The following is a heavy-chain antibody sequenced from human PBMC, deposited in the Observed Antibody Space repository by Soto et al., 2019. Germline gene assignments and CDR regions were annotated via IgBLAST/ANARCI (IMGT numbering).Heavy chain of an antibody. V-gene: IGHV1-3*01. CDR1: GYNYTGYA. Sequence: ASVNVSCRTSGYNYTGYAMHWVRQDPGQRLEWMGWINAGNGNTNYAQKLQGRVTMTTDTSTSTAYMELRSLRSDDTAVYYCARENDILTGYYSPLFDFWGQGTLVTVSS. CDR3: ARENDILTGYYSPLFDF. J-gene: IGHJ4*02. D-gene: IGHD3-9*01. CDR2: INAGNGNT.